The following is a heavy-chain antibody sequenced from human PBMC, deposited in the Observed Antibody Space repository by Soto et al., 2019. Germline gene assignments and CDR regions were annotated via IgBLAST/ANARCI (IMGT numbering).Heavy chain of an antibody. CDR3: AREVYSSGWYYYGMDV. Sequence: PGESLKISCKGSGYSFTSYWIGWVRQMPGKGLEWMGIIYPGDSDTRYSPSFQGQVTISADKSISTAYLQWSSLKASDTAMYYCAREVYSSGWYYYGMDVWGQGTTVTVSS. V-gene: IGHV5-51*01. CDR2: IYPGDSDT. J-gene: IGHJ6*02. D-gene: IGHD6-19*01. CDR1: GYSFTSYW.